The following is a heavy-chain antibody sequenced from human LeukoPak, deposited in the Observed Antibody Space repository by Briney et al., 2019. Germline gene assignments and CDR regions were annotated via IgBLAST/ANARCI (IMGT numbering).Heavy chain of an antibody. V-gene: IGHV4-30-4*01. CDR1: GGSISSGGYY. J-gene: IGHJ4*02. Sequence: SQTLSLTCTVSGGSISSGGYYWSWIRQPPGKGLEWIGHIYYSGSTYYNPSLKSRVTISIDTSKNHFSLTLTSVTAADTAVYYCSTDSPTGFDHWGQGALVTVSS. D-gene: IGHD2-8*02. CDR2: IYYSGST. CDR3: STDSPTGFDH.